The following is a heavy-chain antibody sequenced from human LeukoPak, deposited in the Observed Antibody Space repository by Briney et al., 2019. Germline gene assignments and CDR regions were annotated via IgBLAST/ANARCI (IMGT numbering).Heavy chain of an antibody. D-gene: IGHD6-13*01. J-gene: IGHJ4*02. CDR2: IRGSGADT. CDR3: ALGAAADIFDY. CDR1: GFTLTNYA. Sequence: GGSLRLSCAASGFTLTNYAMSWVRQAPGKGLEWVSVIRGSGADTYYADSVKGRFTISRDNSKNTLFLQMKSLRAEDTAVYYCALGAAADIFDYWGQGTLVTVSS. V-gene: IGHV3-23*01.